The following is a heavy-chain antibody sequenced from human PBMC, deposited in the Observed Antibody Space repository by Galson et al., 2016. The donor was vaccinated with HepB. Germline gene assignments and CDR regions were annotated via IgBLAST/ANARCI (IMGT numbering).Heavy chain of an antibody. V-gene: IGHV3-43D*03. CDR1: GFTFEDFV. J-gene: IGHJ4*02. Sequence: SLRLSCAASGFTFEDFVIHWVRQAPGKGLEWISLIGWDGSATFYADSVKGRFTISRDNSKNSLYLQMSAVRPEDTAFYYCAKASGSDYFFEFWGQGSLGTVSS. D-gene: IGHD1-26*01. CDR2: IGWDGSAT. CDR3: AKASGSDYFFEF.